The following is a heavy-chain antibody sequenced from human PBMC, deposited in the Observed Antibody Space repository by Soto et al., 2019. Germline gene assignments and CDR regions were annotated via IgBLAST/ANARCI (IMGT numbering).Heavy chain of an antibody. J-gene: IGHJ4*02. CDR3: ARDLDSSGWYFDY. Sequence: QVQLVESGGGVVQPGRSLRLSCAASGFTFSSYAMHWVRQAPGKGLEWVAVISYDGSNKYYADSVKGRFTISRDNSKNTLYLQMNSLRAEDTAVYYCARDLDSSGWYFDYWGQGTLVTVSS. V-gene: IGHV3-30-3*01. CDR2: ISYDGSNK. D-gene: IGHD6-19*01. CDR1: GFTFSSYA.